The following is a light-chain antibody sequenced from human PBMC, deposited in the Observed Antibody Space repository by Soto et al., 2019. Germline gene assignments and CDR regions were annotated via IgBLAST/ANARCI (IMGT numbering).Light chain of an antibody. CDR1: NSDIGGYNY. J-gene: IGLJ1*01. CDR2: EVS. Sequence: QSVLTQPASVSGSPGQSITISCTGSNSDIGGYNYVSWYDHHPGKAPRLIIYEVSNRPSGVSNRFSGSKSGNTASLTISGLQAEDEAHYYCSSSAGNNKYVFGTGTKVTVL. CDR3: SSSAGNNKYV. V-gene: IGLV2-14*01.